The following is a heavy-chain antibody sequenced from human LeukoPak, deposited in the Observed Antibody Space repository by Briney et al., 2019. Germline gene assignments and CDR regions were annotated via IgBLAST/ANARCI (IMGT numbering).Heavy chain of an antibody. V-gene: IGHV1-24*01. CDR2: FDPEDGET. CDR1: GYTLTELS. D-gene: IGHD3-22*01. Sequence: ASVKVSCKVSGYTLTELSMHWVRQAPGKGLEWMGGFDPEDGETIYAQKFQGRVTMTEDTSTDTAYMELSSLRSEDTAAYYCATDGEDSSGYYYSSLDYWGQGTLVTVSS. CDR3: ATDGEDSSGYYYSSLDY. J-gene: IGHJ4*02.